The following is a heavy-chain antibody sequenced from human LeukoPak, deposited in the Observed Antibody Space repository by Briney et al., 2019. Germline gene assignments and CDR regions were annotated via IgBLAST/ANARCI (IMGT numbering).Heavy chain of an antibody. V-gene: IGHV3-30*18. J-gene: IGHJ4*02. CDR3: AKRPSDYGDYVTYFDY. D-gene: IGHD4-17*01. CDR2: LSDDGRNK. Sequence: QSGGPLKFSGAASGLSFISYGMHWVRQAPGKGLDWWGVLSDDGRNKKYADSVKGRFTISRDNSKDTLYLQMNSLRDEDTAVYYCAKRPSDYGDYVTYFDYWGQGTLVTVSS. CDR1: GLSFISYG.